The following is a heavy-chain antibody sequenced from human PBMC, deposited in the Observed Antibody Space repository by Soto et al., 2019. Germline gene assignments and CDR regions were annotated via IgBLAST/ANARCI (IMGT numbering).Heavy chain of an antibody. CDR1: GYTFTSYA. CDR3: ARESVVVVAATDYYYYGMDV. Sequence: GASVKVSCKASGYTFTSYAMHWVRQAPGQRLEWMGWINAGNGNTKYSQKFQGRVTITRDTSASTAYMELSSLRSEDTAVYYCARESVVVVAATDYYYYGMDVWGQGTTVTVSS. J-gene: IGHJ6*02. V-gene: IGHV1-3*01. D-gene: IGHD2-15*01. CDR2: INAGNGNT.